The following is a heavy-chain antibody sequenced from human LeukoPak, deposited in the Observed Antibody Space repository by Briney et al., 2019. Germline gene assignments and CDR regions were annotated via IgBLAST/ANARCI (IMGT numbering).Heavy chain of an antibody. CDR1: AFTFSSGW. V-gene: IGHV4-4*02. CDR2: INHSGST. D-gene: IGHD2-2*01. CDR3: ARGYGLVVPAARRNWFDP. J-gene: IGHJ5*02. Sequence: GSLRLSCTGSAFTFSSGWMSWVRLAPGKGLEWIGEINHSGSTNYNPSLKSRVTISVDTSKNQFSLKLSSVTAADTAVYYCARGYGLVVPAARRNWFDPWGQGTLVTVSS.